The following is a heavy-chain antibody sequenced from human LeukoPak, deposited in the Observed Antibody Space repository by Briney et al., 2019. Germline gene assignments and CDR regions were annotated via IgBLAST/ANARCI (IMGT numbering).Heavy chain of an antibody. V-gene: IGHV4-4*02. CDR2: IYHSGST. CDR3: ARDYGGYSNSWHGFDP. J-gene: IGHJ5*02. CDR1: GGSISSSNW. D-gene: IGHD4-11*01. Sequence: PSETLSLTCAVSGGSISSSNWWSWVRQPPGKGLEWIGEIYHSGSTNYNPSLKSRVTISVDKSKNQFSLKLSSVTAEDTAVYYCARDYGGYSNSWHGFDPWGQGTLVTVSS.